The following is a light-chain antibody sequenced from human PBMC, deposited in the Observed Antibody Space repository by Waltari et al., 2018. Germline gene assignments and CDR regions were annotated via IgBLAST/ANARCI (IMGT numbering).Light chain of an antibody. J-gene: IGKJ3*01. CDR3: QQYNNWPPVFT. CDR1: HSISNN. Sequence: EIVLTQSPATLSVSPGERATLSCRASHSISNNLAWYQQKPGQAPRLLIYGASARATGIPARFSGSGSGTTFTLTTISLQSEDFAIYYCQQYNNWPPVFTFGPGNKVAF. V-gene: IGKV3-15*01. CDR2: GAS.